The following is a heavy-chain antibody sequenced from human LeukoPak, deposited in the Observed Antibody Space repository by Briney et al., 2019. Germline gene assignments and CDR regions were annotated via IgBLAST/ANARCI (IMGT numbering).Heavy chain of an antibody. D-gene: IGHD1-26*01. V-gene: IGHV3-7*01. CDR3: VRGSGWFLP. CDR2: ISQDGSQT. J-gene: IGHJ5*02. Sequence: GSLRLSCAASGFSFSGNCLSWVRQTPGKGLEWAASISQDGSQTEYVDSVKGRFTISRGNAGNSLYLQMNSLRVEDTAVYFCVRGSGWFLPWGQGTLVTVSS. CDR1: GFSFSGNC.